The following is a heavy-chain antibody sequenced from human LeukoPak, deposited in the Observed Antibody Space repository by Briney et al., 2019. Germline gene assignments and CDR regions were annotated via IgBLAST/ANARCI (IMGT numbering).Heavy chain of an antibody. J-gene: IGHJ4*02. V-gene: IGHV3-21*01. CDR3: ARVSGYCSSTSCFDY. D-gene: IGHD2-2*01. CDR2: ISSSSSYI. Sequence: GGSLRLSCAASGFTFSSHSMNWVRQAPGKGREWVSSISSSSSYIYYADSVKGRFTISRDNAKNSLYLQMNSLRAEDTAVYYCARVSGYCSSTSCFDYWGQGTLVTVSS. CDR1: GFTFSSHS.